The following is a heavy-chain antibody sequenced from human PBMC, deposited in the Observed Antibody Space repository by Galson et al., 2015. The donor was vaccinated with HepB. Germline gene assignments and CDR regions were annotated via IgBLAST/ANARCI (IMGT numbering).Heavy chain of an antibody. V-gene: IGHV3-21*01. CDR2: ISSSSSYI. D-gene: IGHD1-26*01. CDR3: ARDSSGWELPEYFQH. J-gene: IGHJ1*01. CDR1: GFTFSSYS. Sequence: SLRLSCAASGFTFSSYSMNWVRQAPGKGLEWVSSISSSSSYIYYADSVKGRFTISRDNAKNSLYLQMNSLRAEDTAVYYCARDSSGWELPEYFQHWGQGTLVTVSS.